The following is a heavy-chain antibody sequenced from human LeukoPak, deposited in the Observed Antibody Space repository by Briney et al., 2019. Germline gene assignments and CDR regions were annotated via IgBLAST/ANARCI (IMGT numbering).Heavy chain of an antibody. D-gene: IGHD3-22*01. J-gene: IGHJ5*02. CDR1: GYTFTSYG. V-gene: IGHV1-18*01. Sequence: VASVKASCKASGYTFTSYGISWVRQAPGQGLEWMGWISAYNGNTNYAQKLQGRVTMTTDTSTSTAYMELRSLRSDDTAVYYCARDSNPGRLLVLGWFDPWGQGTLVTASS. CDR2: ISAYNGNT. CDR3: ARDSNPGRLLVLGWFDP.